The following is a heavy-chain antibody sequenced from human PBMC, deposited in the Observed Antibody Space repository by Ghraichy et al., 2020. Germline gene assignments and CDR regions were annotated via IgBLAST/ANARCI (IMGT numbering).Heavy chain of an antibody. CDR2: ISYDGSNK. V-gene: IGHV3-30*18. Sequence: GGSLRLSCAASGFTFSSYGMHWVRQAPGKGLEWVAVISYDGSNKYYADSVKGRFTISRDNSKNTLYLQMNSLRAEDTAVYYCAKTGVAGPFDYWGQGTLVTVSS. CDR1: GFTFSSYG. D-gene: IGHD6-19*01. CDR3: AKTGVAGPFDY. J-gene: IGHJ4*02.